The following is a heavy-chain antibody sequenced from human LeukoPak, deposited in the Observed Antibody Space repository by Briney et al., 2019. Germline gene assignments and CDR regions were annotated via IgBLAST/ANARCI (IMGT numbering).Heavy chain of an antibody. CDR1: GGTFSSYA. D-gene: IGHD2-8*01. CDR3: ARDGPYCTNGVCHWGLRWFDP. J-gene: IGHJ5*02. CDR2: IIPIFGTA. V-gene: IGHV1-69*05. Sequence: SVKVSCKASGGTFSSYAISWVRQAPGQGLEWMGRIIPIFGTANYAQKFQGRATITTDESTSTAYMELSSLRSEDTAVYYCARDGPYCTNGVCHWGLRWFDPWGQGTLVTVSS.